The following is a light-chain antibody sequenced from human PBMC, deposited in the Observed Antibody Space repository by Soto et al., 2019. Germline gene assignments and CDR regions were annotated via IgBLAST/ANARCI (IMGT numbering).Light chain of an antibody. V-gene: IGKV3-20*01. J-gene: IGKJ2*01. CDR1: QSVSSDY. CDR2: GAS. CDR3: QQYGSSPYT. Sequence: EFVLTQSPGTLSLSPGERATPSCRASQSVSSDYLAWYQQKPGQAPRLVIYGASSRATGIPDRFSGSGSGSDFTLIISRLEPEDFAVYYCQQYGSSPYTFGQGTEVKIK.